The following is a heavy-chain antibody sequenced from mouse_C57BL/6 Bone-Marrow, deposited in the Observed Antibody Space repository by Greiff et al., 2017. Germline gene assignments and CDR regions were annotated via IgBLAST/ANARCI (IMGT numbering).Heavy chain of an antibody. CDR2: INPNYGTT. CDR3: ARADGYDVFYAMDD. Sequence: VQLQQSGPELVKPGASVKISCKASGYSFTDYNMNFVKQSNGQSLEWIGVINPNYGTTCYNQKFKGKATLTVAQSSSTASMQLNSLTSADSAFLYCARADGYDVFYAMDDGGQGTSVTVSS. V-gene: IGHV1-39*01. D-gene: IGHD2-2*01. J-gene: IGHJ4*01. CDR1: GYSFTDYN.